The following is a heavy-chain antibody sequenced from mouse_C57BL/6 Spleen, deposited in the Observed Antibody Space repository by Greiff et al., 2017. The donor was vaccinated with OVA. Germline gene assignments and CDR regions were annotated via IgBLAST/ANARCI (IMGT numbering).Heavy chain of an antibody. CDR2: ISNGGGST. V-gene: IGHV5-12*01. Sequence: EVQRVESGGGLVQPGGSLKLSCAASGFTFSDYYMYWVRQTPEKRLEWVAYISNGGGSTYYPDTVKGRFTISRDNAKNTLYLQMSRLKSEDTAMYYCARRPTTVNYYAMDYWGQGTSVTVSS. D-gene: IGHD2-9*01. CDR3: ARRPTTVNYYAMDY. J-gene: IGHJ4*01. CDR1: GFTFSDYY.